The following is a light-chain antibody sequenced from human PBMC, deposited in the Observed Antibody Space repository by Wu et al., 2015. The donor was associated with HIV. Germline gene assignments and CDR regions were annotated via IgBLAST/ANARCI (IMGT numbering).Light chain of an antibody. CDR3: QQYGSSPGT. V-gene: IGKV3-20*01. CDR2: GAS. J-gene: IGKJ2*01. Sequence: IVLTQSPGTLSLSPGESATLSCRTSQSISSTYLAWYQQKPGQAPRLLIYGASTRATGTPDRFSGSGSGTDFTLTISRLEPEDFAVYYCQQYGSSPGTFGQGTKAADQT. CDR1: QSISSTY.